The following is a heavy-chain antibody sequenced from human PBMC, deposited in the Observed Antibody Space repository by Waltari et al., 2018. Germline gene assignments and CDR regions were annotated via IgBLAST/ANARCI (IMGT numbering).Heavy chain of an antibody. CDR2: INHRGST. CDR3: ARGGGKYYEDI. D-gene: IGHD3-22*01. Sequence: QVQLQQWGAGLLKPSETLSLTCAVYGGSFSGYYWSWIRQPPGKGREWVGEINHRGSTNYNPSLKSRVTISGEPSKTQVSLKLSSVRAADTAVYYCARGGGKYYEDIWGQGTMVTVSS. CDR1: GGSFSGYY. J-gene: IGHJ3*02. V-gene: IGHV4-34*01.